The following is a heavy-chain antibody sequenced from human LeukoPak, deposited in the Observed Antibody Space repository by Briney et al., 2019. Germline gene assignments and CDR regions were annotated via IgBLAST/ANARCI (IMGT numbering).Heavy chain of an antibody. CDR3: ARASFSFYYYYMDV. V-gene: IGHV4-39*07. D-gene: IGHD2/OR15-2a*01. CDR1: GGSISSSSYY. Sequence: SETLSLTFTVSGGSISSSSYYWGWIRPPPGKGLEWIGSIYYSGSTYYNPSLKSRVTISVDTSKNQFSLKLSSVTAADTAVYYCARASFSFYYYYMDVWGKGTTVTVSS. CDR2: IYYSGST. J-gene: IGHJ6*03.